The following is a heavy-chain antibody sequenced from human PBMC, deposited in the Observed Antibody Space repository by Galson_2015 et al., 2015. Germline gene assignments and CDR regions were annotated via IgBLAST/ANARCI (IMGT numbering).Heavy chain of an antibody. Sequence: SLRLSCAASGFTFSSYGVHWVRQAPGKGLDWVAVIWNDGSNKYYADSVEGRFTISRDNSKSILYLQMNSLRAEDTAVYYCATERGSSSLLVLCGDAFDFWGQGTMVTVSS. J-gene: IGHJ3*01. V-gene: IGHV3-33*01. CDR2: IWNDGSNK. CDR1: GFTFSSYG. CDR3: ATERGSSSLLVLCGDAFDF. D-gene: IGHD6-6*01.